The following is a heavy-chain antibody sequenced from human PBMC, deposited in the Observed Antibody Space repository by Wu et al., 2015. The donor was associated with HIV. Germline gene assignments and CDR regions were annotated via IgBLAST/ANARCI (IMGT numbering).Heavy chain of an antibody. J-gene: IGHJ3*02. D-gene: IGHD1-1*01. CDR2: IIPIFGPA. CDR1: GGTLSRYA. CDR3: ASLRTGTTDFVFDI. V-gene: IGHV1-69*12. Sequence: QVQLVQSGAEVKKPGSSVKVSCKASGGTLSRYAINWVRQAPGQGLEWMGGIIPIFGPANYAQKFQGRVTITADESTTTVYMELSSLTSEDTAVYYCASLRTGTTDFVFDIWGQGTMLTVSS.